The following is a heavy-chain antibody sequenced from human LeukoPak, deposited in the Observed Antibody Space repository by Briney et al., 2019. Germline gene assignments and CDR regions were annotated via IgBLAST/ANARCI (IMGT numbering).Heavy chain of an antibody. D-gene: IGHD1-26*01. J-gene: IGHJ5*02. CDR2: IYNGVNT. V-gene: IGHV4-61*01. CDR3: ARSRAFNSGAFDP. CDR1: GASVSSASY. Sequence: SETLSLTCTVSGASVSSASYWSWTRQPPGKGVEWIAHIYNGVNTNYDPSLKSRVTISVDTSKNQFSLRLNSVTAADTAVYYCARSRAFNSGAFDPWGQGSLVTVSS.